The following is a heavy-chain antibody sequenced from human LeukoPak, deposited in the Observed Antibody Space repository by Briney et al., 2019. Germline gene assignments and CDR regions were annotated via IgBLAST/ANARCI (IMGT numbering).Heavy chain of an antibody. D-gene: IGHD4-23*01. CDR3: ARDLGYGGREYYFDY. V-gene: IGHV1-2*06. J-gene: IGHJ4*02. CDR2: INPNSGGT. Sequence: GASVTVSCKASGYTFTGYYTHWVRQAPGQGLEWMGRINPNSGGTNYAQKFQGRVTMTRDTSISTAYMELSRLRSEDTAVYYCARDLGYGGREYYFDYWGQGTLVTVSS. CDR1: GYTFTGYY.